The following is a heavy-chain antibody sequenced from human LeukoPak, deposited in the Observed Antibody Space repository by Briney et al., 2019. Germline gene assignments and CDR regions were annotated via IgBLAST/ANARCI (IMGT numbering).Heavy chain of an antibody. CDR2: IYSGGGT. V-gene: IGHV3-53*01. J-gene: IGHJ1*01. Sequence: GGSLRLSCVASGFTVSSTYMSWVRQAPGKGLEWVSVIYSGGGTNYADSVKGRFTISRDNSKNTVFLQVNRLRAEDTAVYYCARGLRAEPATFEYSHYWGRGTLVTVSS. CDR3: ARGLRAEPATFEYSHY. D-gene: IGHD2-15*01. CDR1: GFTVSSTY.